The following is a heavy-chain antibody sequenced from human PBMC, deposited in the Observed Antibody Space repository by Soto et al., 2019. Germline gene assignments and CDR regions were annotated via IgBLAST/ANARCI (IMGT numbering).Heavy chain of an antibody. J-gene: IGHJ2*01. CDR1: GASINNNDYY. CDR3: ARMSYFYDKWYFDL. Sequence: QLQESGPGLVKPSQTLSLTCTVSGASINNNDYYWSWIRQTPGKGLEWIGYVYYSGTTDYIPYLQSRLSMSIDKSQNQFTLKLNSVTAADTATYYCARMSYFYDKWYFDLWGRGTLVTVSS. CDR2: VYYSGTT. V-gene: IGHV4-30-4*01. D-gene: IGHD3-22*01.